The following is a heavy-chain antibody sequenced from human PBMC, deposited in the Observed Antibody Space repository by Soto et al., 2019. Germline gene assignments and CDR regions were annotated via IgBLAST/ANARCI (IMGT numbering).Heavy chain of an antibody. CDR2: INPSGGST. CDR3: ARDSIAAAVGFDY. V-gene: IGHV1-46*01. D-gene: IGHD6-13*01. CDR1: GYTFTSYY. J-gene: IGHJ4*02. Sequence: QVQLVQSGAEVKKPGASVKVSCKASGYTFTSYYMHWVRQAPGQGLEWMGIINPSGGSTSNAQKFQGRVTMTRDTSTSTVYMELSSLRSEDTAVHYCARDSIAAAVGFDYWGQGTLVTVSS.